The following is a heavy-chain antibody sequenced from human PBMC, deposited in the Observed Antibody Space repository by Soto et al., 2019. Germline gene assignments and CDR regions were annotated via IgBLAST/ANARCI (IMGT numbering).Heavy chain of an antibody. J-gene: IGHJ5*02. V-gene: IGHV3-43*02. CDR2: ISGDGGST. Sequence: GGSLRLSCAASGFTFDDYAMHWVRQAPGKGLEWVSLISGDGGSTYYADSVKGGLTISRDNSKNSLYLQMNSLRTEDTALYYCEKGLRYRSSWYRGIWFDPWGQGTLVTVSS. CDR3: EKGLRYRSSWYRGIWFDP. CDR1: GFTFDDYA. D-gene: IGHD6-13*01.